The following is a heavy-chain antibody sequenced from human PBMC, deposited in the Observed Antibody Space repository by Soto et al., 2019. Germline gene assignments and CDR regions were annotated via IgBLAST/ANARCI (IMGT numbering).Heavy chain of an antibody. J-gene: IGHJ5*02. CDR2: ITPSSGST. Sequence: QVQLVQSGAEVRKPGASVKVSCKASGYTFNNYFMHWVRQAPAQGLEWMGVITPSSGSTTYAQRFQGRLTMTRDTSTSTVYMELRSLRSEDTAVYCCARDLVLIWNFVGLAPGAQHWFDPWGQGTLVTVSS. D-gene: IGHD1-7*01. CDR3: ARDLVLIWNFVGLAPGAQHWFDP. CDR1: GYTFNNYF. V-gene: IGHV1-46*02.